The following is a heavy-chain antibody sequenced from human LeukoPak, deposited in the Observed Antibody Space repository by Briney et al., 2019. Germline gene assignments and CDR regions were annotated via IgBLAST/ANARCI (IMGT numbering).Heavy chain of an antibody. Sequence: GGSLRLSCAASGFTFDDYAMHWVRQAPGKGLEWVSGISWNSGSIGYADSVKGRFTISRDNAKNSLYLQMNSLRAEDTALYYCAKVRMVRGVFDAFDIWGQGTMVTVSS. CDR1: GFTFDDYA. V-gene: IGHV3-9*01. CDR3: AKVRMVRGVFDAFDI. J-gene: IGHJ3*02. D-gene: IGHD3-10*01. CDR2: ISWNSGSI.